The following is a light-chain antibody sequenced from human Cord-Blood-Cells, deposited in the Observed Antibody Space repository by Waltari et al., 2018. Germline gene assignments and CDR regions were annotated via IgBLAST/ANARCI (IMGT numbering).Light chain of an antibody. J-gene: IGKJ2*01. CDR2: WAS. V-gene: IGKV4-1*01. CDR3: RQYYSTPYT. Sequence: DIVMTQSPDSLAVSLGERATINCKSSQSVLYSSNNKNYLAWYQQKPGQPPKLLIYWASTRESGVPDPFSGSGSGTDFTLTISSLQAEDVAVYYCRQYYSTPYTFGQGTKLEIK. CDR1: QSVLYSSNNKNY.